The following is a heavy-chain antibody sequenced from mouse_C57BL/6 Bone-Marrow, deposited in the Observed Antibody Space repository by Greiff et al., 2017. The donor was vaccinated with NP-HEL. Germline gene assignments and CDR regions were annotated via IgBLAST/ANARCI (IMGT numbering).Heavy chain of an antibody. CDR2: INPNNGGT. J-gene: IGHJ1*03. V-gene: IGHV1-22*01. D-gene: IGHD1-1*01. CDR3: ARHYYGSSYSYWYYDV. CDR1: GYTFTDYN. Sequence: VQLQQSGPELVKPGASVKMSCKASGYTFTDYNMHWVKQSHGKSLEWIGYINPNNGGTSYNQKFKGKVTLTVNKSSSTAYMELRSLTSEESAVYYSARHYYGSSYSYWYYDVWGTGTTVTVSS.